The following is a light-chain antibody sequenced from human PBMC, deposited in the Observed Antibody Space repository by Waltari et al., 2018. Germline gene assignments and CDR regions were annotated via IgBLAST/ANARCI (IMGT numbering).Light chain of an antibody. CDR1: QSINSY. Sequence: DIQMTQSPSSLSASVGDRVTITCRASQSINSYLNWYQQKPGKAPELLIYGASSLQSGVPSRFSGSESGPDLTLTISSLQPEDFATYYCQQTNSPPLTFGGGTRVETK. CDR2: GAS. V-gene: IGKV1-39*01. CDR3: QQTNSPPLT. J-gene: IGKJ4*01.